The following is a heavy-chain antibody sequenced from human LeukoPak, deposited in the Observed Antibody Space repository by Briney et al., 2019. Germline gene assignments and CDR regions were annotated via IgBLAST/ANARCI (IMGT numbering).Heavy chain of an antibody. CDR3: TSPPNYGSGSYHFDY. CDR2: IISEADTYAT. CDR1: GFTFSGSA. D-gene: IGHD3-10*01. Sequence: PGGSLRLSCAASGFTFSGSAMHWVRQASGKGRGWVGRIISEADTYATAYGPSVEGRFTISRDDSENTVYLKMNGLKTEDTAVYYCTSPPNYGSGSYHFDYWGQGTLVTVSS. V-gene: IGHV3-73*01. J-gene: IGHJ4*02.